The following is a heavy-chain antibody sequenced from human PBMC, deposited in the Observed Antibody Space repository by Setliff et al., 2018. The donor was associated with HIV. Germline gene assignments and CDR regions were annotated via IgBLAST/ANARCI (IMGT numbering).Heavy chain of an antibody. J-gene: IGHJ4*02. V-gene: IGHV3-48*03. CDR2: ISSSGSTD. D-gene: IGHD3-10*01. CDR1: GFTFSNYE. CDR3: AREALGRFGELLGYFDY. Sequence: PGGSLRLSCAASGFTFSNYEMNWVRQAPGKGLEWVSYISSSGSTDYYADSVKGRFTISRDNAKNSLFLQMNSLRAEDTAVYYCAREALGRFGELLGYFDYWGQGTLVTVSS.